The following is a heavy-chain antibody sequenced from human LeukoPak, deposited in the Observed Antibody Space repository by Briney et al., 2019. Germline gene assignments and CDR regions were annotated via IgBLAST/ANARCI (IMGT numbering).Heavy chain of an antibody. D-gene: IGHD2-15*01. CDR3: ARGRCSGGSCYGLNWFDP. Sequence: ASVKVSCKASGYTFTGYYMHWVRQAPGQGLEWMGWINPNSGNTGYAQKFQGRVTMTRNTSISTAYMELSSLRSEDTAVYYCARGRCSGGSCYGLNWFDPWGQGTLVTVSS. V-gene: IGHV1-8*02. CDR1: GYTFTGYY. CDR2: INPNSGNT. J-gene: IGHJ5*02.